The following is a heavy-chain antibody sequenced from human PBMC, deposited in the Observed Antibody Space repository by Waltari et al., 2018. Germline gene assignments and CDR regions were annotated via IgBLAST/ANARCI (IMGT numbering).Heavy chain of an antibody. D-gene: IGHD6-13*01. CDR1: GGSISSYY. CDR2: IYYSGST. V-gene: IGHV4-59*01. CDR3: ARGSSWGDYYFDY. Sequence: QVQLQESGPGLVKPSETLSLTCTVYGGSISSYYWSWIRQPPGKGLEWIGYIYYSGSTNYNPSLKSRVTISVDTSKNQFSLKLSSVTAADTAVYYCARGSSWGDYYFDYWGQGTLVTVSS. J-gene: IGHJ4*02.